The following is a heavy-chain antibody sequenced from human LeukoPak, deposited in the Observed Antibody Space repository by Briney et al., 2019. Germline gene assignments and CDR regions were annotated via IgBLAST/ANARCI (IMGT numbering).Heavy chain of an antibody. J-gene: IGHJ4*02. Sequence: GGSLRLSXAASGFTFSIYWMSWVGQAPGKGLEWVANINQDGSEKYYVDSVRGRFTISKDNDKSSLYLQMNSLRVEDTAVSYCAKAGGPGAVDYWGQGTLVTVSS. CDR3: AKAGGPGAVDY. CDR2: INQDGSEK. D-gene: IGHD3-16*01. V-gene: IGHV3-7*01. CDR1: GFTFSIYW.